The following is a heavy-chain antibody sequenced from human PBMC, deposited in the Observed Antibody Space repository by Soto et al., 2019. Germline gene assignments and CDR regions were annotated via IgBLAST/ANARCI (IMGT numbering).Heavy chain of an antibody. D-gene: IGHD3-22*01. CDR1: RISFNYYW. J-gene: IGHJ5*02. CDR3: ARDTRESDSTGYRPSDL. CDR2: IKEDGSEK. V-gene: IGHV3-7*05. Sequence: EVQLVESGGGLVQPGGSLRLSCAASRISFNYYWMTWVRQAPGKGLEWVANIKEDGSEKHYVDSVKGRFTISRDNAKNSLYLQMNNLRAEDTAVYYYARDTRESDSTGYRPSDLWGQGALVTVSS.